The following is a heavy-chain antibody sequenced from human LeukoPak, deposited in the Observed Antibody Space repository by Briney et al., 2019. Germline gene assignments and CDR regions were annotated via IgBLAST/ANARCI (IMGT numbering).Heavy chain of an antibody. Sequence: SETLSLTCTVSGGSISSYYWRRIRQPPGKGLEWIGYIYYSGSTNYNPSLKSRVTISVDTSKNQFSLKLSSVTAADTGVYFCARDRGYDFWSGYRYFDYWGQGTLVTVSS. CDR3: ARDRGYDFWSGYRYFDY. J-gene: IGHJ4*02. CDR2: IYYSGST. V-gene: IGHV4-59*01. D-gene: IGHD3-3*01. CDR1: GGSISSYY.